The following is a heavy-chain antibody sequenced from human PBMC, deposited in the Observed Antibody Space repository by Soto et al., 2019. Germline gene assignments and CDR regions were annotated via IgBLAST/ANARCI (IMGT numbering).Heavy chain of an antibody. CDR2: ISTYNGNT. V-gene: IGHV1-18*01. CDR1: GYTFITYG. Sequence: QVQLVQSGAEVKKPGASVKVSCKASGYTFITYGVIWVRQAPGQGLDWLGWISTYNGNTRYAERLQGRVTMTTDTTTNTADMELRNLRSDDTAVYYCARGPTDYYDNSANYFLDYWGQGTLVTVSS. CDR3: ARGPTDYYDNSANYFLDY. D-gene: IGHD3-22*01. J-gene: IGHJ4*02.